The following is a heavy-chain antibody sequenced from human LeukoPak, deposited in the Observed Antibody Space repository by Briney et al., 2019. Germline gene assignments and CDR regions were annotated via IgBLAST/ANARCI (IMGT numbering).Heavy chain of an antibody. J-gene: IGHJ5*02. CDR2: INPNSGGT. Sequence: ASVKVSCKASGYPFTGYYMHWVRQPPRQGLEWMGWINPNSGGTNYAQKFQGRVSMTRDTSISTAYMELSILRSDDTDVYYCARSFTDPWGQGTLVTVSS. CDR3: ARSFTDP. V-gene: IGHV1-2*02. CDR1: GYPFTGYY.